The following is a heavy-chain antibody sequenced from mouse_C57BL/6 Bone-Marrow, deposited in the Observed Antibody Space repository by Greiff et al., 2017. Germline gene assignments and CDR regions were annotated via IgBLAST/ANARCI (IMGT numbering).Heavy chain of an antibody. CDR2: IRNKANGYTT. CDR3: ASFYYYGSIWYFDV. D-gene: IGHD1-1*01. CDR1: GFTFTDYY. Sequence: EVKLVESGGGLVQPGGSLSLSCAASGFTFTDYYMSWVRQPPGKALEWLGFIRNKANGYTTEYSASVKGRFTISRDNSQSILYLQMNALRAEDSATYYCASFYYYGSIWYFDVWGTGTTVTVSS. J-gene: IGHJ1*03. V-gene: IGHV7-3*01.